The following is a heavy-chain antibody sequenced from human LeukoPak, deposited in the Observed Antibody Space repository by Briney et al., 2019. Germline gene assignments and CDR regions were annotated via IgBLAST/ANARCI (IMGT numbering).Heavy chain of an antibody. CDR1: GGSISSYY. Sequence: SETLSLTCTVSGGSISSYYWSWIRQPPGKGLEWIGYIYYSGSTNYNPSLKSRVTISVDTSKNQFSLKLSSVTAADTAVYYCARGRSIPAAGAFDYWGQGTLVTVSS. CDR2: IYYSGST. J-gene: IGHJ4*02. V-gene: IGHV4-59*12. D-gene: IGHD6-13*01. CDR3: ARGRSIPAAGAFDY.